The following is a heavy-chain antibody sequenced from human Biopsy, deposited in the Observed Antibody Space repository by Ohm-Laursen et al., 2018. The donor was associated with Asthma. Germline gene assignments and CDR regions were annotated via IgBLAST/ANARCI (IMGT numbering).Heavy chain of an antibody. Sequence: SLRLSCAASGPAVSRDYMFWVRQAPGKGLEWVSVIYSGGTSHTADSVRGRFTISRDYSKNTLYLQMHSLRAEDTAVYYCARGDSSNWSHYYFDYWGQGTLVTVSS. V-gene: IGHV3-53*01. D-gene: IGHD3-22*01. CDR3: ARGDSSNWSHYYFDY. CDR2: IYSGGTS. J-gene: IGHJ4*02. CDR1: GPAVSRDY.